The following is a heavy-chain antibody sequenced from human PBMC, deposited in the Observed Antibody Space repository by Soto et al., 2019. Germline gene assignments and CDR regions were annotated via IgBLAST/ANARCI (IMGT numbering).Heavy chain of an antibody. V-gene: IGHV3-21*01. CDR1: GFTFSSYA. Sequence: EVQLLESGGGLVQPGGSLRLSCAASGFTFSSYAMSWVRQAPGKGLEWVSSISSSSSYIYYADSVKGRFTISRDNAKNSLYLQMNSLRAEDTAVYYCARDRNRGAVAGHNWFDPWGQGTLVTVSS. CDR2: ISSSSSYI. CDR3: ARDRNRGAVAGHNWFDP. D-gene: IGHD6-19*01. J-gene: IGHJ5*02.